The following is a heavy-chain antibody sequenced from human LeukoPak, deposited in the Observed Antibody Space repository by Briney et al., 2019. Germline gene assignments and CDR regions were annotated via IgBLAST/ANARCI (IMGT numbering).Heavy chain of an antibody. Sequence: PSETLSLTCTVSGGSLTSTSSFWGWIRQSPGKGLEWIGSISYPARTYYNPSLKTRITMSLYASKNQFSLRLDSVTAADTALYFCASPGRGYYYAADWGQGTLVTVSS. CDR1: GGSLTSTSSF. V-gene: IGHV4-39*01. CDR2: ISYPART. CDR3: ASPGRGYYYAAD. D-gene: IGHD3-22*01. J-gene: IGHJ4*02.